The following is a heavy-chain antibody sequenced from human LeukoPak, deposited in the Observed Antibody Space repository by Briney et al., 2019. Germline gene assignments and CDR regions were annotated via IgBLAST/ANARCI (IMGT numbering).Heavy chain of an antibody. D-gene: IGHD3-22*01. Sequence: GESLKISCKGSGYSFTNHWIGWVRQMPGKGLEWMGVIYPDDSDTRYSPSFQGQVTISADKSISTAYLQWSSLKASDTAMYYCASHSYYYDSSGTHPGYYYYYMDVWGKGTTVTVSS. CDR2: IYPDDSDT. J-gene: IGHJ6*03. CDR1: GYSFTNHW. V-gene: IGHV5-51*01. CDR3: ASHSYYYDSSGTHPGYYYYYMDV.